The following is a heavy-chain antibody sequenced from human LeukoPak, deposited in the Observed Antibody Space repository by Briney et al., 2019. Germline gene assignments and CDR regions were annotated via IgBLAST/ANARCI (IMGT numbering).Heavy chain of an antibody. V-gene: IGHV3-23*01. D-gene: IGHD3-22*01. CDR2: ISVSAGST. Sequence: GGSLRLSCAASGFTFSTYAMSWVRQAPGKGLEWVSAISVSAGSTYYADSVKGRFTISRDNSKNTLYLQMNSLRAEDTAVYYCASVAQDSGYNDYWGQGTLVTVSS. J-gene: IGHJ4*02. CDR1: GFTFSTYA. CDR3: ASVAQDSGYNDY.